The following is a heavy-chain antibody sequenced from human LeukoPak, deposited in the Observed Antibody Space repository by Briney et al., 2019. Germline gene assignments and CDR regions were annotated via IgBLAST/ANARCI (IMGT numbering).Heavy chain of an antibody. D-gene: IGHD5-12*01. CDR1: SGSLSSSY. Sequence: SETLSLTCTLSSGSLSSSYRSWIRQPAGKGLEWIGRVYTSGSTNYNPSLKSRVAMSVDTSKNQFSLDLTSVTAADAAVYYCARANVDIVATVTSNWFDPWGQGTLVTVSS. CDR3: ARANVDIVATVTSNWFDP. CDR2: VYTSGST. J-gene: IGHJ5*02. V-gene: IGHV4-4*07.